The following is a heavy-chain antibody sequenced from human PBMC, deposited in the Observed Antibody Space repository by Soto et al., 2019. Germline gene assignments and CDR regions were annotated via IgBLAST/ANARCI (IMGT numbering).Heavy chain of an antibody. CDR2: IGESGTPT. V-gene: IGHV3-23*01. CDR3: AKSTYYYMDV. CDR1: GFTFSSYA. Sequence: GGSLRLSCAASGFTFSSYAMKWVRQAPGKGLEWVSLIGESGTPTYYADSVKGRFTISRDNSGNTLFLEMYSLRAEDTAVYYCAKSTYYYMDVWGKGTTVTVSS. J-gene: IGHJ6*03.